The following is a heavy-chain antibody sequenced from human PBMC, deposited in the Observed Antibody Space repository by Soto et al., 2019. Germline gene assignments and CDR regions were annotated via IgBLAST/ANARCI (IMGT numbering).Heavy chain of an antibody. Sequence: EVQLVESGGGLVRPGGSVRLSCVASGFTFGSSWMHWVRQAPGKGLVWVSRISRAATTKNYAEYAKGRFTIARDNAENTLYLQVDSLTAEDTAVYYCARGPTGWYGYDYWGQGTLLTVSS. D-gene: IGHD6-19*01. CDR3: ARGPTGWYGYDY. J-gene: IGHJ4*02. CDR1: GFTFGSSW. V-gene: IGHV3-74*01. CDR2: ISRAATTK.